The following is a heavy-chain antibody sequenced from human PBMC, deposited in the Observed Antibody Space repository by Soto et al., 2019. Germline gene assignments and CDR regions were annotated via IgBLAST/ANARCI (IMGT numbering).Heavy chain of an antibody. J-gene: IGHJ5*02. Sequence: GVSLRLSCAASGFTFSSYGMHWVRQAPGKGLEWVAVIWYDGSKKYYADSVKGRFTISRDISKNTLYLQVNSLRAEDTAVYYCARGVSSWYPEGRWFDPWGQGTLVTVS. D-gene: IGHD6-13*01. CDR2: IWYDGSKK. CDR3: ARGVSSWYPEGRWFDP. V-gene: IGHV3-33*01. CDR1: GFTFSSYG.